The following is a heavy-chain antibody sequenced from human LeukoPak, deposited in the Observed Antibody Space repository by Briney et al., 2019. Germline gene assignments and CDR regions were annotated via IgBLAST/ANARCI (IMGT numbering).Heavy chain of an antibody. CDR2: INAGNGNT. Sequence: ASVKVSCKASGYTFTSYAMHWVRQAPGQRLEWMGWINAGNGNTKYSQKFQGRVTMTTDTSTSTAYMELRSLRSDDTAVYYCARDHADCSGGSCMGYWGQGTLVTVSS. D-gene: IGHD2-15*01. CDR1: GYTFTSYA. V-gene: IGHV1-3*01. CDR3: ARDHADCSGGSCMGY. J-gene: IGHJ4*02.